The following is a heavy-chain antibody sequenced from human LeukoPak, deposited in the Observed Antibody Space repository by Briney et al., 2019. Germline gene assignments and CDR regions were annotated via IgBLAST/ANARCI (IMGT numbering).Heavy chain of an antibody. J-gene: IGHJ5*02. CDR2: INPNSGGT. Sequence: ASVKVSCKASGYTFTGYYMHWVRQAPGQGLEWMGWINPNSGGTNYAQKFQGRVTVTRDTSISTAYMELSRLRSDDTAVYYCARGGGHSSGCKWSWGQGTLVTVSS. CDR3: ARGGGHSSGCKWS. V-gene: IGHV1-2*02. CDR1: GYTFTGYY. D-gene: IGHD6-19*01.